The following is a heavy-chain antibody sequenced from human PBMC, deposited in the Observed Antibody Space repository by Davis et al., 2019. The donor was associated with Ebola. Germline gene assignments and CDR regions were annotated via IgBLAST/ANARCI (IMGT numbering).Heavy chain of an antibody. Sequence: GGSLRLSCAASGFTFSSYGMHWVRQAPGKGLEWVAVIWYDGSNKYYADSVKGRFTISRDNSKNTPYLQMNSLRAEDTAVYYCAREQYPYYDILTGEATFDYWGQGTLVTVSS. J-gene: IGHJ4*02. V-gene: IGHV3-33*01. D-gene: IGHD3-9*01. CDR3: AREQYPYYDILTGEATFDY. CDR2: IWYDGSNK. CDR1: GFTFSSYG.